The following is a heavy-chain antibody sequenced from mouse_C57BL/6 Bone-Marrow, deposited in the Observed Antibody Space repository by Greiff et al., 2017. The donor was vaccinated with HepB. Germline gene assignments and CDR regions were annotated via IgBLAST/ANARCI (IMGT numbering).Heavy chain of an antibody. CDR3: ARFYYGSSSWFAY. CDR1: GYTFTSYG. D-gene: IGHD1-1*01. Sequence: VQLQQSGAELVKPGASVKISCKASGYTFTSYGISWVKQRTGQGLEWIGEIYPRSGNTYYNEKFKGKATLTADKSSSTAYMELRSLTSEDSAVYFCARFYYGSSSWFAYWGQGTLVTVSA. V-gene: IGHV1-81*01. CDR2: IYPRSGNT. J-gene: IGHJ3*01.